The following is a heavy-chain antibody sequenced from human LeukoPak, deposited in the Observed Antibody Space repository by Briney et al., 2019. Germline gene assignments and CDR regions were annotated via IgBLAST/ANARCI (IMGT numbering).Heavy chain of an antibody. J-gene: IGHJ4*02. V-gene: IGHV3-74*01. Sequence: GGSLRLSCAASGFTFSSYWMHWVRQAPGKGLVWVSRINSDGSSTNYADSVKGRFTISRDNAKNTLYLQMNSLRAEDTAVYYFSRWYSSNWYYFDYWREGTLVTDSP. CDR2: INSDGSST. CDR3: SRWYSSNWYYFDY. D-gene: IGHD6-13*01. CDR1: GFTFSSYW.